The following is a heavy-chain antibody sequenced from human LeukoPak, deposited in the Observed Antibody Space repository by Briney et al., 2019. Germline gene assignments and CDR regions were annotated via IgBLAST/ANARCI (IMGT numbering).Heavy chain of an antibody. Sequence: SETLSLTCTVSGGSISGYYWSWIRQPPGKGLEWIGYIYYSGSTNYNPSLKSRVTISVDTSKNQFSLKLSSVTAADTAVYYCASDKLGYYFDYWGQGTLVTVSS. J-gene: IGHJ4*02. CDR1: GGSISGYY. CDR3: ASDKLGYYFDY. CDR2: IYYSGST. V-gene: IGHV4-59*01. D-gene: IGHD7-27*01.